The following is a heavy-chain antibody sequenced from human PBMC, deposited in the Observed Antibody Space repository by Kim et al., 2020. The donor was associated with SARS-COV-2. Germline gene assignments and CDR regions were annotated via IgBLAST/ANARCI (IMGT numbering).Heavy chain of an antibody. J-gene: IGHJ3*02. Sequence: SETLSLTCAVSGYSISSSNWWGWIRQPPGKGLEWIGYIYYSGSTYYNPSLKSRVTMSVDTSKNQFSLKLSSVTAVDTAVYYCARNSDYGGNSGAFDIWGQGTMVTVSS. V-gene: IGHV4-28*01. CDR1: GYSISSSNW. D-gene: IGHD4-17*01. CDR3: ARNSDYGGNSGAFDI. CDR2: IYYSGST.